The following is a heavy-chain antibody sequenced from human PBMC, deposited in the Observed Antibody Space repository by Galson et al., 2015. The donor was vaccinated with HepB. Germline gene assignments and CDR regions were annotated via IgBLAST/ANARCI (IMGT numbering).Heavy chain of an antibody. CDR3: TRLADFWSGYFN. J-gene: IGHJ4*02. V-gene: IGHV3-73*01. Sequence: SLRLSCAASGFTFSGSAMHWVRQASGKGLEWVGRIRSKANSYATAYAASVKGRFTISRDDSKNTAYLQMNSLKTEDTAVYYCTRLADFWSGYFNWGQGTLVTVSS. CDR2: IRSKANSYAT. D-gene: IGHD3-3*01. CDR1: GFTFSGSA.